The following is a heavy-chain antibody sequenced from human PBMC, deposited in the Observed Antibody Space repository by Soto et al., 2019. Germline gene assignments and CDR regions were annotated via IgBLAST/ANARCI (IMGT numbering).Heavy chain of an antibody. CDR3: ARWLRGYSGYDYDY. CDR1: GGTFSSYA. Sequence: SVKVSCKASGGTFSSYAISWVRQAPGQGLEWMGGIIPIFGTANYAQRFQGRVTITADESTSTAYMELSSLRSEDTAVYYCARWLRGYSGYDYDYWGQGALVTVSS. J-gene: IGHJ4*02. V-gene: IGHV1-69*13. CDR2: IIPIFGTA. D-gene: IGHD5-12*01.